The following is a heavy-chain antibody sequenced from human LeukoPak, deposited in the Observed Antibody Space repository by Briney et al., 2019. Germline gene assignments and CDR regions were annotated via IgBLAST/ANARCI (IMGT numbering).Heavy chain of an antibody. V-gene: IGHV3-23*01. CDR2: ISGSGGST. CDR1: GFTFSDYY. Sequence: GGSLRLSCAASGFTFSDYYMSWIRQAPGKGLEWVSAISGSGGSTYYADSVKGRFTISRDNSKNTLYLQMNSLRAEDTAVYYCAKEKGITMIVGPYWYFDLWGRGTLVTVSS. D-gene: IGHD3-22*01. CDR3: AKEKGITMIVGPYWYFDL. J-gene: IGHJ2*01.